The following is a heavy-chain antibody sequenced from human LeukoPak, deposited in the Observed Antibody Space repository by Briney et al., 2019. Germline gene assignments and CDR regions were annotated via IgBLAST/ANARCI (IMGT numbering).Heavy chain of an antibody. CDR1: GFTFSSYN. CDR3: ARLQRGYSSDY. V-gene: IGHV3-21*01. D-gene: IGHD5-18*01. CDR2: ITSSSTYI. Sequence: GGSLGLSCAASGFTFSSYNMNWVRQAPGKGLEWVSSITSSSTYIYYADSVKGRFTISRDNARNSLSLQMNSLRAEDTAVYYCARLQRGYSSDYWGQGTLVTVSS. J-gene: IGHJ4*02.